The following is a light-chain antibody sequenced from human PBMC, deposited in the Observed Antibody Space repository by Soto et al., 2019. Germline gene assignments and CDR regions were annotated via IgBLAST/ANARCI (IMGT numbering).Light chain of an antibody. Sequence: QSALTQPASVSGSPGQSITISCTGTSSDVGSYNLVSWYQQHPGKAPKLMIYEGSKRPSGVSNRFSGSKSGNTAYLTISGLQVEDEADYYCCSYAGSSTLVFGGGTKLTVL. CDR2: EGS. V-gene: IGLV2-23*01. J-gene: IGLJ2*01. CDR3: CSYAGSSTLV. CDR1: SSDVGSYNL.